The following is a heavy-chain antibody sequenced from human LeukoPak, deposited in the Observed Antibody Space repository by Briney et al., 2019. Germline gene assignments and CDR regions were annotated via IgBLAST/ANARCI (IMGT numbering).Heavy chain of an antibody. CDR1: GYSFTSYW. D-gene: IGHD6-19*01. J-gene: IGHJ3*02. V-gene: IGHV5-51*01. CDR3: ASGYSSGWYGDSAFDI. CDR2: IYPGDSDT. Sequence: GESLKISCKGSGYSFTSYWIGWVRQMPGKGLEWMGIIYPGDSDTRYSPSFQGQVTISADKSISTAYLQWSSLKASVTAMYYCASGYSSGWYGDSAFDIWGQGTMVTVSS.